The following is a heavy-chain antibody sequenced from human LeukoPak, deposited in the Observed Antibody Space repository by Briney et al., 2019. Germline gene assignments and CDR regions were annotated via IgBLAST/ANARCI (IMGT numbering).Heavy chain of an antibody. J-gene: IGHJ5*02. CDR3: QTTAYDILTGYQRWFDP. CDR1: GYSFTIYW. D-gene: IGHD3-9*01. V-gene: IGHV5-10-1*01. Sequence: GESLKISCKGSGYSFTIYWISWVRQMPGKGLEWMGRIDPSDSYTNYSPSFQGHVTISADKSISTAYLQWSSLKASDTAFFFKQTTAYDILTGYQRWFDPWGQGTLVTVSS. CDR2: IDPSDSYT.